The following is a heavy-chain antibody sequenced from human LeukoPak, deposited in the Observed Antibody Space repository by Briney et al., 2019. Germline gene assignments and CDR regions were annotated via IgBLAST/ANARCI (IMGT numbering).Heavy chain of an antibody. D-gene: IGHD2-2*01. CDR2: IYSGGST. V-gene: IGHV3-66*01. Sequence: GGSLRLSCAASGFTVSSNYMSWVRQAPGKGLEWVSVIYSGGSTYYADSVKGRFTISRDNSKNTLYLQMNSLRAEDTAVYYCARDSPGDCSSTSCYERDYYGMDVWGQGTTVTVSS. CDR1: GFTVSSNY. CDR3: ARDSPGDCSSTSCYERDYYGMDV. J-gene: IGHJ6*02.